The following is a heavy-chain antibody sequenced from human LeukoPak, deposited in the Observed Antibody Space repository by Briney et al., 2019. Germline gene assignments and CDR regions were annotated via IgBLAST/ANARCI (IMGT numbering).Heavy chain of an antibody. V-gene: IGHV4-59*01. Sequence: PSETLSLTCSVSGGAISPYYWSWSRQPPGKGRKWIGYIYYSGTTNYNPSLQSRVTISVATSKNQFSLKLSSVTAADTALYYCARDRASAGGFDYWGQGTLVTVSS. CDR2: IYYSGTT. J-gene: IGHJ4*02. D-gene: IGHD2-15*01. CDR1: GGAISPYY. CDR3: ARDRASAGGFDY.